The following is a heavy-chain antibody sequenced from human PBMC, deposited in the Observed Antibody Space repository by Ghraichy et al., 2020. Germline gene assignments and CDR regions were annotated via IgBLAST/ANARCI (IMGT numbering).Heavy chain of an antibody. CDR1: GYTFNAYA. D-gene: IGHD1-26*01. Sequence: ASVKVSCKTSTSGYTFNAYAMHWVRQAPGQRLEWMGWINAGDGDTKYSQKFQGRVTFTTDTSASTAYMELTNLRSEDTAVYYCAKGLWIVGTTIPDYWGQGTLVTVLS. J-gene: IGHJ4*02. CDR2: INAGDGDT. V-gene: IGHV1-3*01. CDR3: AKGLWIVGTTIPDY.